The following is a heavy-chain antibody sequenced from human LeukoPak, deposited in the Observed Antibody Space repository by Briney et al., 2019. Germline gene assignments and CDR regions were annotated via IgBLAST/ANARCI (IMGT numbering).Heavy chain of an antibody. CDR3: AKHKRIAVAGTVYYYYGMDV. CDR2: ISGSGGST. Sequence: PGGSLRLSCAASGFTFSSYAMSWVRQAPGKGLEWVSAISGSGGSTYYADSVKGRFTISRDNSKNTLYLQMNSLRAEDTAVYYCAKHKRIAVAGTVYYYYGMDVWGQGTTVTVSS. J-gene: IGHJ6*02. V-gene: IGHV3-23*01. D-gene: IGHD6-19*01. CDR1: GFTFSSYA.